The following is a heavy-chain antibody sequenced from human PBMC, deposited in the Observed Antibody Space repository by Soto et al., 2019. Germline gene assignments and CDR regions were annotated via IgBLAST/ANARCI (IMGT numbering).Heavy chain of an antibody. D-gene: IGHD6-13*01. CDR1: GGSISSRSYY. J-gene: IGHJ3*02. V-gene: IGHV4-39*01. CDR2: IYYSGST. CDR3: ARLQQLVLAFDI. Sequence: QLQLQESGPGLVKPSETLSLTCTVSGGSISSRSYYWGWIRQPPGKGLEWIGSIYYSGSTYYNPSLKSRVTISVDTAKNQFSLKLSSVTAADTAVYYCARLQQLVLAFDIWGQGTMVTVSS.